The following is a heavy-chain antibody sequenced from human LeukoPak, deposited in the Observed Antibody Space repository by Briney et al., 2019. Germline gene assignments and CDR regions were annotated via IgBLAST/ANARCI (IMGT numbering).Heavy chain of an antibody. D-gene: IGHD2-15*01. Sequence: ASVKVSCKASGYTFTSYGISWVRRAPGQGLEWMGWISAYNGNTKYAQTLQGRVTMTTDTSTSTAYMELRSLRSDDTAVYYCARDLTVVVVAATNYYYYYMDVWGKGTTVTVSS. J-gene: IGHJ6*03. CDR3: ARDLTVVVVAATNYYYYYMDV. CDR2: ISAYNGNT. CDR1: GYTFTSYG. V-gene: IGHV1-18*01.